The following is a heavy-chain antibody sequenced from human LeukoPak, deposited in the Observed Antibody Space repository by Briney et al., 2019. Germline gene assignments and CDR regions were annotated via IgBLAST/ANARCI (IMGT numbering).Heavy chain of an antibody. CDR2: ISGNGDNT. D-gene: IGHD3-3*01. V-gene: IGHV3-23*01. J-gene: IGHJ4*02. CDR1: GFTFSSYA. CDR3: AKAKVSLEWLLN. Sequence: PGGSLRLSCAASGFTFSSYAMSWVRQAPGKGLEWVSAISGNGDNTYYADSVKGRFTISRDNSKNTLYLQMNSLRGDDTAIYYCAKAKVSLEWLLNWGQGTLVTVSS.